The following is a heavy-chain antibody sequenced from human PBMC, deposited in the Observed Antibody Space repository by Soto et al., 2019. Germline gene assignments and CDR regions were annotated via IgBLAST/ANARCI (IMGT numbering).Heavy chain of an antibody. Sequence: ASVKVSCKASGYTFTSYGISWVRQAPGQGLEWMGWISAYNGNTNYAQKLQGRVTMTTDTSTSTAYMELSSLRSDDTAVYYCASQYCSGGSCFILPHYWGQGTLVTVSS. CDR2: ISAYNGNT. CDR3: ASQYCSGGSCFILPHY. D-gene: IGHD2-15*01. CDR1: GYTFTSYG. J-gene: IGHJ4*02. V-gene: IGHV1-18*04.